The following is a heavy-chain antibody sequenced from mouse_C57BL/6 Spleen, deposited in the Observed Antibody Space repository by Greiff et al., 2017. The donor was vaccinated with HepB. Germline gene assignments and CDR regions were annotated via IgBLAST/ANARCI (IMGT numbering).Heavy chain of an antibody. Sequence: EVQLVVSGGGLVQPGGSLSLSCAASGFTFTAYYMSWVRQPPGKALEWLGFIRNKANGYTTEYSASVKGRFTISRDNSQSILYLQMNALRAEDSATYYCASYNGGDYGMDYWGQGTSVTVSS. V-gene: IGHV7-3*01. CDR2: IRNKANGYTT. J-gene: IGHJ4*01. CDR3: ASYNGGDYGMDY. CDR1: GFTFTAYY.